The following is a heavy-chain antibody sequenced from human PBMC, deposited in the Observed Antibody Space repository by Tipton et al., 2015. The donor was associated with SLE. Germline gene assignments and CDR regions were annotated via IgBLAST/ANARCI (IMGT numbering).Heavy chain of an antibody. D-gene: IGHD2-8*01. Sequence: SLRLSCAASGFTFSSYAMSWVRQAPGKGLEWVALIWYDGSNKYDADSVKGRFTISRDNSKNTLYLQMNSLRAEDTAVYYCARDPLWVPVYAAAFDLWGQGTMVTVSS. V-gene: IGHV3-33*08. J-gene: IGHJ3*01. CDR2: IWYDGSNK. CDR3: ARDPLWVPVYAAAFDL. CDR1: GFTFSSYA.